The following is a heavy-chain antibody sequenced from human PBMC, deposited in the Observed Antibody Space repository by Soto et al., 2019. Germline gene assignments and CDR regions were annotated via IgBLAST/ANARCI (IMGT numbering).Heavy chain of an antibody. CDR2: ISAYNGNT. CDR1: GYTFTSYG. D-gene: IGHD3-22*01. Sequence: ASVKVSCKASGYTFTSYGISWVRQAPGQGLEWMGWISAYNGNTNYAQKLQGRVTMTTDTSTSTAYMELRSPRSDDTAVYYCARDKTYYYDSSGYYLGSNWFDPWGQGTLVTVSS. J-gene: IGHJ5*02. V-gene: IGHV1-18*01. CDR3: ARDKTYYYDSSGYYLGSNWFDP.